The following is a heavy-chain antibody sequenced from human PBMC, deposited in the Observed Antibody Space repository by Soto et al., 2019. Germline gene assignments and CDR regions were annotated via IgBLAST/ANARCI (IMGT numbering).Heavy chain of an antibody. CDR2: TNFNSGNT. CDR1: GYTFSTHD. V-gene: IGHV1-8*01. D-gene: IGHD2-2*01. CDR3: AVAVVPTSIHYYYYMDV. Sequence: QVQLVQSGAEVRKPGASVRVSCKASGYTFSTHDINWVRQAPGQGLEWMGWTNFNSGNTGYAQKFQGRVTMTRDTSISTAYMELSSLSSEDTAVYYCAVAVVPTSIHYYYYMDVWGKGATVTVSS. J-gene: IGHJ6*03.